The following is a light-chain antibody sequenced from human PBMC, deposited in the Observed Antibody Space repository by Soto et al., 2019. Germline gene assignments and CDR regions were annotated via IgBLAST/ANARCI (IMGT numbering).Light chain of an antibody. J-gene: IGKJ1*01. CDR2: ATS. CDR1: QSVSRSY. V-gene: IGKV3-20*01. CDR3: QQYGSSPPWT. Sequence: DIVLTQSPGTLSLSPGERATLSCRASQSVSRSYLAWYQQKPGQAPRLLIYATSSRATGIPDRFSGSGSGTDFTLTISRLEPEDFAVYYCQQYGSSPPWTFGQGTQVEIK.